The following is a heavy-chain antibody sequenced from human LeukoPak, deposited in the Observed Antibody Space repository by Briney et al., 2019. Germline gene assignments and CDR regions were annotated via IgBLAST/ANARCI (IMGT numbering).Heavy chain of an antibody. Sequence: SETLSLTCTVSGGSISSSSYYWGWIRQPPGKGLEWIGSIYYSGSTYYNPSLKSRVTISVDTSKNQFSLKLSSVTAADTAVYYCARTGIDYGDYDYGMDVWGQGTTVTVSS. J-gene: IGHJ6*02. D-gene: IGHD4-17*01. CDR3: ARTGIDYGDYDYGMDV. V-gene: IGHV4-39*01. CDR1: GGSISSSSYY. CDR2: IYYSGST.